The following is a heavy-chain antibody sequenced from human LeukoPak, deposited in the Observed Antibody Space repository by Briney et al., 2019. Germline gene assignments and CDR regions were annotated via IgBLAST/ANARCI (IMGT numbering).Heavy chain of an antibody. CDR2: INHSGNT. CDR1: GGSFSGSY. J-gene: IGHJ4*02. Sequence: SETLSLTCAVYGGSFSGSYWTWIRQPPGKGLEWIGEINHSGNTNYKPSLKSRVTISVDTSKNQFSLKLSSVTAADTAVYYCARGGPSRDGYFGYWGQGTLVTVSS. D-gene: IGHD5-24*01. V-gene: IGHV4-34*01. CDR3: ARGGPSRDGYFGY.